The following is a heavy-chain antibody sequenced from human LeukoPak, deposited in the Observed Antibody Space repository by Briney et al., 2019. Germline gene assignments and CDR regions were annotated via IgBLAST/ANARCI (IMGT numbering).Heavy chain of an antibody. CDR1: GGTFSSYA. CDR2: IIPIFGTA. V-gene: IGHV1-69*06. J-gene: IGHJ4*02. D-gene: IGHD3-22*01. CDR3: ARRSYDSSGYPDYTFDY. Sequence: GASVKVSCKASGGTFSSYAISWVRQAPGQGLEWMGGIIPIFGTANYAQKFQGRVTITADKSTSTAYMELSSLRSEDTAVYYCARRSYDSSGYPDYTFDYWGQGTLVTVSS.